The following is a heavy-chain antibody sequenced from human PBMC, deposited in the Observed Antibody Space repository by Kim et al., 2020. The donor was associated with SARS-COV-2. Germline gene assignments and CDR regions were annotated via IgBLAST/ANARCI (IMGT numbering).Heavy chain of an antibody. CDR3: ARGLDTAMVRYYYYGMDV. D-gene: IGHD5-18*01. Sequence: SETLSLTCTVSGGSISSGGYYWSWIRQHPGKGLEWIGYIYYSGSTYYNPSLKSRVTISVDTSKNQFSLKLSSVTAADTAVYYCARGLDTAMVRYYYYGMDVWGQGTTVTVSS. CDR1: GGSISSGGYY. J-gene: IGHJ6*02. CDR2: IYYSGST. V-gene: IGHV4-31*03.